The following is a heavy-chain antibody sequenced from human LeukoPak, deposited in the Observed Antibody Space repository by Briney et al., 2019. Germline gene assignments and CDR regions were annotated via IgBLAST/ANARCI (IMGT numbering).Heavy chain of an antibody. V-gene: IGHV3-7*01. CDR2: IKQDGSEK. D-gene: IGHD3-10*01. Sequence: PGGSLRLSCEGSAFIFSGHWMNWVRQTPGKGLEWVANIKQDGSEKYYVDSVKGRFTISRDNAKNSLYLQMNSLRAEDTAVYYCARDGPPGSVSLGMDVWGQGTTVTVSS. CDR3: ARDGPPGSVSLGMDV. J-gene: IGHJ6*02. CDR1: AFIFSGHW.